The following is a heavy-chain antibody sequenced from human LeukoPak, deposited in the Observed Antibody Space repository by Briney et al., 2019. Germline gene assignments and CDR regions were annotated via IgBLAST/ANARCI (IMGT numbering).Heavy chain of an antibody. CDR1: GFTFDDYG. Sequence: GGSLRPSCAASGFTFDDYGMSWVRQAPGKGLEWVSGINWNGGSTGYADSVRGRFTISRDNAKNSLYLQMNSLRAEDTAVYYCARYSLYDYVWGNYRQTFAFDYWGQGTLVTVSS. J-gene: IGHJ4*02. D-gene: IGHD3-16*02. V-gene: IGHV3-20*04. CDR3: ARYSLYDYVWGNYRQTFAFDY. CDR2: INWNGGST.